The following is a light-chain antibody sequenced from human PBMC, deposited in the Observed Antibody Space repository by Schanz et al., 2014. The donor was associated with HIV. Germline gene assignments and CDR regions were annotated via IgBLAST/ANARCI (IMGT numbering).Light chain of an antibody. CDR3: QQYGNLWT. J-gene: IGKJ1*01. Sequence: EVVLTQSPGTLSLSPRGATTLSCRASQRVTSNYLAWYQQKPGQAPRLLIYATSSRATGIPDRFSGSGSGTDFTLTISRLEPEDFAVYYCQQYGNLWTFGQGTKVEIK. CDR1: QRVTSNY. CDR2: ATS. V-gene: IGKV3-20*01.